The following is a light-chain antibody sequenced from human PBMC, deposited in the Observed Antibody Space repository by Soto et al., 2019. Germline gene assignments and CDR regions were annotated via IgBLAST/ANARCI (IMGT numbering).Light chain of an antibody. CDR1: SSDVGGYNY. J-gene: IGLJ1*01. CDR3: SSYTSSSTPYV. V-gene: IGLV2-14*01. CDR2: DVS. Sequence: QSALTQPASVSGSPGQSITISCTGTSSDVGGYNYVSWYQQHPGKAPKLMIYDVSNRPSGVSNRFSGSKSGNTAALTISGLLAEDEDDYYCSSYTSSSTPYVFGTGTKLTVL.